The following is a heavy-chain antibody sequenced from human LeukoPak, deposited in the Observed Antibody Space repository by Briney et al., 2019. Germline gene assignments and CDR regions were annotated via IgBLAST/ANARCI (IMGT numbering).Heavy chain of an antibody. V-gene: IGHV3-23*01. CDR2: ISGSGGIR. D-gene: IGHD4-11*01. Sequence: PGGSLRLSCVASGFTFSNYAMTWVRQAPGKGLEWVSFISGSGGIRNYADSVKGRFTISRDNSKNTLSLQMNSLRAEDTAVYYCAKDSNSYYQYFMDVWGKGTTVTVSS. J-gene: IGHJ6*03. CDR1: GFTFSNYA. CDR3: AKDSNSYYQYFMDV.